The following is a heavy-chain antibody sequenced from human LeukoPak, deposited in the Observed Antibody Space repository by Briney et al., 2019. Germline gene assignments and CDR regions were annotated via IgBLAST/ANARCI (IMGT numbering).Heavy chain of an antibody. V-gene: IGHV1-46*01. J-gene: IGHJ4*02. Sequence: GASVKVSCKASGYTFTNYYIHWVRQAPGQGLEWMGLIRPSDGSTTYAEKFQGRVTMTRDTSTSTVYMELSSLRSEGTAIYYCARGDSGSYCYWGQGTLVTVSS. D-gene: IGHD1-26*01. CDR1: GYTFTNYY. CDR3: ARGDSGSYCY. CDR2: IRPSDGST.